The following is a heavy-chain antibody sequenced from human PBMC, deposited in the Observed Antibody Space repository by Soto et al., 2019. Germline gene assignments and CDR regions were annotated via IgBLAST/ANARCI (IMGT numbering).Heavy chain of an antibody. CDR2: ISHDGANR. D-gene: IGHD3-3*01. J-gene: IGHJ4*02. CDR1: GFAFNIYA. CDR3: ARSSGVRTPDFDX. Sequence: GGALRLSWAASGFAFNIYAIHWVRQAPGKGLELVAVISHDGANRYYTDSVRGRFTISRDNSKKTVYLEMDSLRADDTAVYYCARSSGVRTPDFDXWGQGTLVTVSX. V-gene: IGHV3-30-3*01.